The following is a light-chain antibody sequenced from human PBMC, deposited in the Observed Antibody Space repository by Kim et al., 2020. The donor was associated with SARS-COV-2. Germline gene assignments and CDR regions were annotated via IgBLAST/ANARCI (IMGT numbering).Light chain of an antibody. Sequence: VSVAMGQTARITCGGNNIGSKNVHWYQQKPGQAPVLVIYRDSNRPSGIPERFSGSNSGNTATLTISRAQAGDEADYYCQVWDSSTVFGGGTQLTVL. CDR1: NIGSKN. V-gene: IGLV3-9*01. CDR3: QVWDSSTV. CDR2: RDS. J-gene: IGLJ3*02.